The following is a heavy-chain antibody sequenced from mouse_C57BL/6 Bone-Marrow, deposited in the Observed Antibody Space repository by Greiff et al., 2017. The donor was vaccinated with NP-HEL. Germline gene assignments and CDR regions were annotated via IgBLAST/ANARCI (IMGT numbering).Heavy chain of an antibody. J-gene: IGHJ3*01. CDR2: INPGSGGT. Sequence: VKLMESGAELVRPGTSVKVSCKASGYAFTNYLIEWVKQRPGQGLEWVGVINPGSGGTNYNEKFKGKATLTAEKSSSTAYMQLSSLTSEDSAVYFCARNYYGSSGFAYWGQGTLVTVSA. D-gene: IGHD1-1*01. CDR3: ARNYYGSSGFAY. V-gene: IGHV1-54*01. CDR1: GYAFTNYL.